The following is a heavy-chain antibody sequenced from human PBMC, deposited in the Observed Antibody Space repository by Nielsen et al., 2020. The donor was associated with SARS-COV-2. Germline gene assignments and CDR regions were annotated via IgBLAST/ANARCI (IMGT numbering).Heavy chain of an antibody. D-gene: IGHD3-10*01. CDR3: GSGSDAFDI. CDR1: GFTFDDYA. V-gene: IGHV3-9*01. CDR2: ISWNSGSI. J-gene: IGHJ3*02. Sequence: GGSLRLSCAASGFTFDDYAMHWVRQAPGKGLEWVSGISWNSGSIGYADSVKGRFTISRDKAKNSLYLQMNSLRAEDTALYYCGSGSDAFDIWGQGTMVTVSS.